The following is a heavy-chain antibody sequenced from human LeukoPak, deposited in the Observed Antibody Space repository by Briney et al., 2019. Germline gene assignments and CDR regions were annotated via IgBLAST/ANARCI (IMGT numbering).Heavy chain of an antibody. J-gene: IGHJ4*02. D-gene: IGHD2-15*01. CDR2: ISSSGSYI. CDR1: GFTFSSYS. CDR3: ARGTVATKARYFDY. Sequence: GGPLRLSCAASGFTFSSYSMNWVRQAPGKGLEWVSSISSSGSYIYYADSLKGRFTISRDNAKNSLYLQMNNLRAEDTAVYYCARGTVATKARYFDYWGQGTLVTVSS. V-gene: IGHV3-21*01.